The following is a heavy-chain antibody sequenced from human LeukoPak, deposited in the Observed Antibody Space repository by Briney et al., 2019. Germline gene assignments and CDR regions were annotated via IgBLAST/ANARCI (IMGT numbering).Heavy chain of an antibody. J-gene: IGHJ3*02. CDR3: ARDTLEYSNSPDALDI. CDR2: IGSSVSTV. CDR1: GFTFSAYE. V-gene: IGHV3-48*03. D-gene: IGHD4-23*01. Sequence: GGSLRLSCAASGFTFSAYEMNWVRQAPRKGLEWVSYIGSSVSTVYYADSVKGRFTISRDTAKNSLYMQMESLRDEDTAIYYCARDTLEYSNSPDALDIWGQGTMVTVSS.